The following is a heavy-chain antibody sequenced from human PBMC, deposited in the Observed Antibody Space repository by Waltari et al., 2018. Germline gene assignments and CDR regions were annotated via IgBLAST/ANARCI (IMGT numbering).Heavy chain of an antibody. CDR3: AIGRYDYVWGSYRHGFDY. CDR1: GGTFSSYA. CDR2: SIPSFGTA. V-gene: IGHV1-69*01. D-gene: IGHD3-16*02. J-gene: IGHJ4*02. Sequence: QVQLVQSGAEVKKPGSSVKVSCKASGGTFSSYAISWVRQAPGQGLEWMGGSIPSFGTANYAQKFQGRVTITADESTSTAYMELSSLRSEDTAVYYCAIGRYDYVWGSYRHGFDYWGQGTLVTVSS.